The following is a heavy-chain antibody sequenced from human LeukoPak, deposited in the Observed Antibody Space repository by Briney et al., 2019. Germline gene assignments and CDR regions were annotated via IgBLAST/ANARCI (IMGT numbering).Heavy chain of an antibody. Sequence: SQTLSLTCTVSGGSISSGGYFWNWIWQPSGKGLEWIGYFDYSGSTIYNPSLRSRITISVDTSKNQFSLKLSSVTAADTAVYYCARLSVGANPRVRSNYYYYGMDVWGQGTTVTVSS. D-gene: IGHD1-26*01. CDR2: FDYSGST. CDR3: ARLSVGANPRVRSNYYYYGMDV. V-gene: IGHV4-61*08. J-gene: IGHJ6*02. CDR1: GGSISSGGYF.